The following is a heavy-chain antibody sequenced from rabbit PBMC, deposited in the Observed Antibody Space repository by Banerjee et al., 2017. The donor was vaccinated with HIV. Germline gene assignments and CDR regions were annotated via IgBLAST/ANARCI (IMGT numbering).Heavy chain of an antibody. J-gene: IGHJ4*01. CDR2: IYTGSSGST. CDR3: ARGAAGYAYAKDL. V-gene: IGHV1S45*01. CDR1: GIDFSSYYY. D-gene: IGHD6-1*01. Sequence: QEQLVESGGGLVQPEGSLTLTCTASGIDFSSYYYMSWVRQAPGKGLEWIGCIYTGSSGSTYYASWAKGRFTISKTSSTTVTLQMTSLTAADTATYFCARGAAGYAYAKDLWGPGTLVTVS.